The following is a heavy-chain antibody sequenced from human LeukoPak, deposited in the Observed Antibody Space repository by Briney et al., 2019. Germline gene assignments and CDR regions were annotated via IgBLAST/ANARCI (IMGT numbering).Heavy chain of an antibody. J-gene: IGHJ4*02. Sequence: GRSLRLSCAASGFTFSSYVMHWVCQAPGKGLEWVAVISKDGSNKYYADSVRGRFIISRDNSKNTLYLQMTSLRAEDTAVYYCARDAPGIAVAGHFDCWGQGTLVTVSS. V-gene: IGHV3-30*04. CDR2: ISKDGSNK. CDR3: ARDAPGIAVAGHFDC. CDR1: GFTFSSYV. D-gene: IGHD6-19*01.